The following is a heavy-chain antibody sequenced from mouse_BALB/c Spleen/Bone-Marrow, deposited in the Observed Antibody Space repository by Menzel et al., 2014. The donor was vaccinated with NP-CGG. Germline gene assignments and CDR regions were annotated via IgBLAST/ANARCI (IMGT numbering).Heavy chain of an antibody. CDR3: ASHDGYYVGWYFDV. D-gene: IGHD2-3*01. J-gene: IGHJ1*01. CDR2: IIPYNDGT. V-gene: IGHV1-14*01. Sequence: EVQLVESGPELVKPGTSVKMSCKASGYTFTSYVMHWVKQKPGQGLEWIGYIIPYNDGTKYNEKFKGKATLTSDKSSSTAYMELSSLTSEDPAVYYCASHDGYYVGWYFDVWGAGTTVTVSS. CDR1: GYTFTSYV.